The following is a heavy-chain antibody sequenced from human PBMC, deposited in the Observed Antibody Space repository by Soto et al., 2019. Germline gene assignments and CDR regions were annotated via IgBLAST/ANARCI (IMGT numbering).Heavy chain of an antibody. V-gene: IGHV1-69*13. CDR3: ARGATRGIYYYYGMAV. D-gene: IGHD3-16*01. CDR2: IIPIFGTA. Sequence: GASVKVSCKASGGTFSSYAISWVRQAPGQGLEWMGGIIPIFGTANYAQKFQGRVTITADESTSTAYMELSSLRSEDTAVYYCARGATRGIYYYYGMAVWGQGTTVTVSS. CDR1: GGTFSSYA. J-gene: IGHJ6*02.